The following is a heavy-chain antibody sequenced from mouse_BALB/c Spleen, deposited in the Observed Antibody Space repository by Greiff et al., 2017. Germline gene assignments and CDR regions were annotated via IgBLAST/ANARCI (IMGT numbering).Heavy chain of an antibody. D-gene: IGHD2-3*01. CDR1: GFNIKDYY. CDR2: IDPENGDT. V-gene: IGHV14-4*02. CDR3: NAFYDGYHPFAY. J-gene: IGHJ3*01. Sequence: VQLKQSGAELVRSGASVKLSCTASGFNIKDYYMHWVKQRPEQGLEWIGWIDPENGDTEYAPKFQGKATMTADTSSNTAYLQLSSLTSEDTAVYCCNAFYDGYHPFAYWGQGTLVTVSA.